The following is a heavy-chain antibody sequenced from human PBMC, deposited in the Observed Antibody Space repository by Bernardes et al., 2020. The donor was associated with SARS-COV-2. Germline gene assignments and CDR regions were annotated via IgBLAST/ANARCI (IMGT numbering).Heavy chain of an antibody. V-gene: IGHV3-30*16. CDR3: ARDLSHYDFWSGYNYYYYGMDV. D-gene: IGHD3-3*01. Sequence: LRTPCAASGFTLNSYAMHWVRQAPGKGLEWVAVISYDGSNKYYADSVKGRFTISRDNSKNTLYLQMNSLRAEDTAVYYCARDLSHYDFWSGYNYYYYGMDVWGQGTTVTVSS. CDR2: ISYDGSNK. J-gene: IGHJ6*02. CDR1: GFTLNSYA.